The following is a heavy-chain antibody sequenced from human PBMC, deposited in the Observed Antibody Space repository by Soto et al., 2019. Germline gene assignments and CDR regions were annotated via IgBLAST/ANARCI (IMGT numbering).Heavy chain of an antibody. Sequence: GESLKISCKGSGYSFTSYWRGWVRQMPGKGLEWMGIIYPGDSDTRYSPSFQGQVTISADKSISTAYLQWSSLKASDTAMYYCARRGHYYGSGSYRYYGMDVWGQGTTVTVSS. CDR1: GYSFTSYW. CDR3: ARRGHYYGSGSYRYYGMDV. CDR2: IYPGDSDT. V-gene: IGHV5-51*01. J-gene: IGHJ6*02. D-gene: IGHD3-10*01.